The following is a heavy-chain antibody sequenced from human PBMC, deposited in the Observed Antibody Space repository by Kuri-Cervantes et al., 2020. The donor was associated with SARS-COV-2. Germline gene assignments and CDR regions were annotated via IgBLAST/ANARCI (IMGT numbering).Heavy chain of an antibody. D-gene: IGHD6-19*01. V-gene: IGHV4-39*07. J-gene: IGHJ6*02. CDR3: AVSSGWYRGNYYYYGMDV. CDR2: IYYSGST. Sequence: SETLSLTCTVSGVSISSSYYWGWIRQPPGKGLEWIGSIYYSGSTNYNASLKSRVTISVDTSKNQFSLKLSSVTAADTAVYYCAVSSGWYRGNYYYYGMDVWGQGTTVTVSS. CDR1: GVSISSSYY.